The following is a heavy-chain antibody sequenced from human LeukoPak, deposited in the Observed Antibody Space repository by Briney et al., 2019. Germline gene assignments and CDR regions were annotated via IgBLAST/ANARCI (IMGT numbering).Heavy chain of an antibody. CDR2: IIPIFGTA. CDR3: AREPLTRYCSGGSCYSFDY. J-gene: IGHJ4*02. Sequence: SVKVSCKASGGTFSSYAISWVRQAPGQGLERMGGIIPIFGTANYAQKFQGRVTITADKSTSTAYMELSSLRSEDTAVYYCAREPLTRYCSGGSCYSFDYWGQGTLVTISS. V-gene: IGHV1-69*06. CDR1: GGTFSSYA. D-gene: IGHD2-15*01.